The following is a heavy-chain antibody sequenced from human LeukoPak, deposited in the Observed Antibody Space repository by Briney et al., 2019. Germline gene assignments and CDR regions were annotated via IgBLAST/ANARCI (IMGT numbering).Heavy chain of an antibody. CDR2: ISAHNGNT. CDR3: ARDTMVRGVILMPLAY. CDR1: DYTFTSYG. J-gene: IGHJ4*02. V-gene: IGHV1-18*01. Sequence: ASVKVSCKASDYTFTSYGFSWVRQAPGQGLDWMGWISAHNGNTNYAQKLQGRVTMTTDTSTSTAYLELRSLRSDDTAVYYCARDTMVRGVILMPLAYWGQGTLVTVSS. D-gene: IGHD3-10*01.